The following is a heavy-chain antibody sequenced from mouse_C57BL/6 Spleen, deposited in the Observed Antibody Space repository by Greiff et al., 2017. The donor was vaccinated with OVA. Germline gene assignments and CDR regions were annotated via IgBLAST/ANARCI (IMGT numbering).Heavy chain of an antibody. CDR1: GFNIKDDY. Sequence: EVKVEESGAELVRPGASVKLSCTASGFNIKDDYMHWVKQRPEQGLEWIGWIDPENGDTEYASKFQGKATITADTSSNTAYLQLSSLTSEDTAVYYCTTWGDYWGQGTSVTVSS. J-gene: IGHJ4*01. V-gene: IGHV14-4*01. CDR2: IDPENGDT. CDR3: TTWGDY.